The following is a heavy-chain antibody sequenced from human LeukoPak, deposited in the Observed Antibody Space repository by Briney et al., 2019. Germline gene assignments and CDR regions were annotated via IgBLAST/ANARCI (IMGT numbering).Heavy chain of an antibody. CDR3: ARGGDLYYYYYMDV. Sequence: PSETLSLTCTVSGVSISSYYWSWVRQPPGKGLEWIGYIYYSGSTNYNPSLKSRVTISVDTSKNQFSLKLSSVTAADTAVYYCARGGDLYYYYYMDVWGKGTTVTVSS. J-gene: IGHJ6*03. D-gene: IGHD3-16*01. CDR1: GVSISSYY. V-gene: IGHV4-59*01. CDR2: IYYSGST.